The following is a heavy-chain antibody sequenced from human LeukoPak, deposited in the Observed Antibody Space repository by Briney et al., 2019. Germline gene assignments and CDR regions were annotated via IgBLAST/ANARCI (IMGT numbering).Heavy chain of an antibody. V-gene: IGHV1-69*13. CDR3: AGGADVGLYTFDY. J-gene: IGHJ4*02. CDR2: IIPIFGTA. CDR1: GGTFSSYA. Sequence: SVKVSCKASGGTFSSYAIGWVRQAPGQGLEWMGGIIPIFGTANYAQKFQGRVTITADESTSTAYMELSSLRSEDTAVYYCAGGADVGLYTFDYWGQGTLVTVSS. D-gene: IGHD2-2*02.